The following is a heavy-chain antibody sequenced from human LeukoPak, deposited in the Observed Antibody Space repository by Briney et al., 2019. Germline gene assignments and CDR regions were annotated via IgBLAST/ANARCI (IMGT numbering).Heavy chain of an antibody. CDR3: ARVTIFGVVTPTYYFDY. CDR2: IYYSGST. CDR1: GGSISSYY. J-gene: IGHJ4*02. D-gene: IGHD3-3*01. V-gene: IGHV4-59*01. Sequence: PSETLSLTCTVSGGSISSYYWSWIRQPPRKGLEWIGYIYYSGSTNYNPSLKSRVTISVDTSKNQFSLKLSSVTAADTAVYYCARVTIFGVVTPTYYFDYWGQGTLVTVSS.